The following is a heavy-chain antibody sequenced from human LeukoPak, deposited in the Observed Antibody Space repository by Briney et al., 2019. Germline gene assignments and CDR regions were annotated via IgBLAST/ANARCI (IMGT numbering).Heavy chain of an antibody. V-gene: IGHV3-15*01. Sequence: GGSLRLSCAASGFTFSNARMTWVRQAPGKGLEWVGRLRSKTDGGTADYAAPVEGRFTISRDDSKNTLYLQMTSLKTEDTAVYYCTTLRARSDYWGQGTLVTVSS. CDR2: LRSKTDGGTA. CDR3: TTLRARSDY. D-gene: IGHD5-12*01. CDR1: GFTFSNAR. J-gene: IGHJ4*02.